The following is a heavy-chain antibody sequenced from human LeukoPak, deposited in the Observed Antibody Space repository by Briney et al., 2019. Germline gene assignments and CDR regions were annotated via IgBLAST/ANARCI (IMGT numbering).Heavy chain of an antibody. Sequence: RWIRQTPGEGLEWIGGIYHRGSTNCNPPLKSRLTTSVDTSKNHFSLKLSSVTAPDTALYCCGLGGYWRCAYWGEGDPVTASS. CDR3: GLGGYWRCAY. V-gene: IGHV4-34*01. D-gene: IGHD6-13*01. CDR2: IYHRGST. J-gene: IGHJ4*02.